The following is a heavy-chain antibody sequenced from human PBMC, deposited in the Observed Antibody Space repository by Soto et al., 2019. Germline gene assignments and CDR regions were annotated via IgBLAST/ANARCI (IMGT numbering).Heavy chain of an antibody. Sequence: ASVKVSCKASGYTFTDYAIHWVRQAPGQGLEWMGWINVGNGNTGYSRKFQGRVTNVRDMSASTAYIEVTSLTSEDTAIYYCAREGAHYNPPDHWGQGNLVTVSS. CDR2: INVGNGNT. J-gene: IGHJ4*02. CDR3: AREGAHYNPPDH. V-gene: IGHV1-3*01. CDR1: GYTFTDYA. D-gene: IGHD1-1*01.